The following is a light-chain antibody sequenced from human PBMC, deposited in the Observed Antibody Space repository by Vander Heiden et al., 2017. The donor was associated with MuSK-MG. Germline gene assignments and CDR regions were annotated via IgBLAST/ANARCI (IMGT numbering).Light chain of an antibody. J-gene: IGLJ2*01. Sequence: QSALTQPASVSGSPGQSITISCTGTSSNVVGYKYVSWYQQHPGKAPKLMIYDVSNRPSGVSNRFSGSKSGNTASLTISGLQAEDEADYYCSSYTSSSARVVFGGGTKLTVL. CDR2: DVS. CDR3: SSYTSSSARVV. V-gene: IGLV2-14*03. CDR1: SSNVVGYKY.